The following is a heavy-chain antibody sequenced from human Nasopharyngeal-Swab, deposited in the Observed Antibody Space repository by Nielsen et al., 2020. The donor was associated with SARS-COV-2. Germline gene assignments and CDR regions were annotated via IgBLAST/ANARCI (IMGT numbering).Heavy chain of an antibody. CDR3: ARDGGLTIFVVVMGPYYFDY. J-gene: IGHJ4*02. V-gene: IGHV1-2*06. CDR2: INPNSGGT. CDR1: RYTFTGYY. D-gene: IGHD3-3*01. Sequence: ASVKVSCKASRYTFTGYYMHWVRQAPGQGLEWMGRINPNSGGTNYAQKFQGRVTMTRDTSISTAYMELSRLRSDDTAVYYCARDGGLTIFVVVMGPYYFDYWGQGTLVIVSS.